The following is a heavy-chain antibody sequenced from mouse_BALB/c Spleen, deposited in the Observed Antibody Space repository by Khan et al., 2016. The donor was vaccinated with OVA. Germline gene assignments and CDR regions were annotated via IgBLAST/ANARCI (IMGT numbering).Heavy chain of an antibody. CDR3: ARDYYSNSWYFAV. V-gene: IGHV3-6*02. CDR1: GYSITSGYY. J-gene: IGHJ1*01. D-gene: IGHD1-1*01. CDR2: IRYDGSN. Sequence: EVQLQESGPGLVKPSQSLSLTCSVTGYSITSGYYWNWIRQFPGNKLEWMDYIRYDGSNNYNPSLKNRITFTRDTSKTQFFLKLNFVTTEDTATYYCARDYYSNSWYFAVWGAGTTVTVSS.